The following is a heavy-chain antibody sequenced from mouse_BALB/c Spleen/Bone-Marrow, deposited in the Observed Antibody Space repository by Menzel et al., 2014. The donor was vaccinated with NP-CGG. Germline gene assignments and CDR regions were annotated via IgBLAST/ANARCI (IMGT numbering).Heavy chain of an antibody. CDR2: IYPSDSYT. Sequence: QLQQSGAELVRPGASVKLSCKASGYTFTSYWINWVKQRPGQGLEWIGNIYPSDSYTNYNQKFKDKATLTVDKSSSTAYMQLSSPTSEDSAVYYCTRDGSPFAYWGQGTLVTVSA. CDR1: GYTFTSYW. J-gene: IGHJ3*01. V-gene: IGHV1-69*02. CDR3: TRDGSPFAY. D-gene: IGHD2-3*01.